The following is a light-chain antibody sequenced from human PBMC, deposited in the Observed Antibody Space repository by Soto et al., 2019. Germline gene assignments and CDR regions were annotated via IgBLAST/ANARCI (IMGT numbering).Light chain of an antibody. CDR2: GAS. V-gene: IGKV3-15*01. J-gene: IGKJ1*01. Sequence: EIVMTQSPATLSVSPGERATLSCRASQSVSSNLAWFQQKPGQAPRLLFYGASTRATGIPARFSSSGSGTEFTLTISSLQSEDFAVYYCQQYNKWPRTFGQGTKVEIK. CDR3: QQYNKWPRT. CDR1: QSVSSN.